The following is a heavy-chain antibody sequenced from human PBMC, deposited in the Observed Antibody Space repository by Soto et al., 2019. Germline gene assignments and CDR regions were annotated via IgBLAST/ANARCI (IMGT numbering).Heavy chain of an antibody. J-gene: IGHJ4*02. CDR3: ARAGRYGDYVLRD. CDR2: ISGSGGST. Sequence: GSLRLSCAVSGFTFSSYGMSWVRQAPGKGLEWVSAISGSGGSTYYADSVKGRFTISRDNSKNTLYLQMSSLRADDTAVFYCARAGRYGDYVLRDWGQGTLVTVSS. CDR1: GFTFSSYG. D-gene: IGHD4-17*01. V-gene: IGHV3-23*01.